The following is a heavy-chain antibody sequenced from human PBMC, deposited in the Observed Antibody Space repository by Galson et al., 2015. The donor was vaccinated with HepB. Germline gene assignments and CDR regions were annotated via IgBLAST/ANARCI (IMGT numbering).Heavy chain of an antibody. CDR1: GASTSSNTYY. Sequence: LSLTCAASGASTSSNTYYWSWIRQPPGRGLEWIGSIYYTGTTYYNPSLKSRVTISLDTSKNHFSLKLRSVTAADTAVYYCARHVGESGSYGMDVWGQGTTVTVSS. J-gene: IGHJ6*02. CDR3: ARHVGESGSYGMDV. D-gene: IGHD2-15*01. V-gene: IGHV4-39*01. CDR2: IYYTGTT.